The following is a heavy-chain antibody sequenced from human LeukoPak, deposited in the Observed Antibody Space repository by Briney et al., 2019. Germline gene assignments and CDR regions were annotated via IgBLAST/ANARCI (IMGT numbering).Heavy chain of an antibody. CDR1: GYTFTSYG. Sequence: ASVKVSCKASGYTFTSYGISWVRQAPGQGLEWMGCISAYNGNTNYAQKLQGRVTMTTDTSTSTAYMELRSLRSDDTAVYYCARDVISILLYYGMDVWGQGTTVTVSS. CDR3: ARDVISILLYYGMDV. D-gene: IGHD2/OR15-2a*01. CDR2: ISAYNGNT. J-gene: IGHJ6*02. V-gene: IGHV1-18*01.